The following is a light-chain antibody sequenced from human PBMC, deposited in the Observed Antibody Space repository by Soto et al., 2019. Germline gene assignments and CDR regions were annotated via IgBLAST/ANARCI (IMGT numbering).Light chain of an antibody. CDR3: QQRSNWPIT. Sequence: PGEIATLSCRASQSVSSSNFAWYQQKPGQAPRLLIYDASNRATGIPARFSGSGSGTDFTLTINNLDPEDFAVYYCQQRSNWPITFGQGTRLEIK. CDR2: DAS. CDR1: QSVSSSN. J-gene: IGKJ5*01. V-gene: IGKV3-11*01.